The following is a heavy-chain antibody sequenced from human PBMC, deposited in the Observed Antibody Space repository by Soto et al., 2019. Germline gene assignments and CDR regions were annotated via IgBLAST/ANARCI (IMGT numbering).Heavy chain of an antibody. CDR3: AILSGSSTSPPG. V-gene: IGHV3-23*01. D-gene: IGHD2-2*01. CDR2: ISGSGIGT. J-gene: IGHJ4*02. Sequence: GGSLRLSCVASRFTFNNYAMSWVRQAPGKGLEWVSSISGSGIGTYYADSVKGRFTISRDNSKNTLYLQMNSLRAEDSAVYYCAILSGSSTSPPGWGQGTLVPVSS. CDR1: RFTFNNYA.